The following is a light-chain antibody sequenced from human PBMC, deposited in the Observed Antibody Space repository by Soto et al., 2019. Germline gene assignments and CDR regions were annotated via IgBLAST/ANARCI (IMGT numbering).Light chain of an antibody. CDR2: YAS. CDR1: ESVHSN. Sequence: EVVMSQSPATQSVSPGERVTLSCRASESVHSNLAWYQQKPGQGPSLLIYYASTRVTGVPDRFSGSGSGTEFTLTISSLQSEDFGVYYCQHYSNWPPTFGPGTKVEIK. CDR3: QHYSNWPPT. J-gene: IGKJ3*01. V-gene: IGKV3-15*01.